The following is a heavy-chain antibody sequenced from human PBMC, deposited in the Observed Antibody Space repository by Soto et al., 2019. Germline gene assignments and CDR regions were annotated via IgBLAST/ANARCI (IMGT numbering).Heavy chain of an antibody. CDR3: AKPSDPILKPAAEPEGPINYYYYGMDV. CDR2: ISGSGGST. J-gene: IGHJ6*02. V-gene: IGHV3-23*01. D-gene: IGHD2-2*01. CDR1: GFTFSSYA. Sequence: GGSLRLSCAASGFTFSSYAMSWVRQAPGKGLEWVSAISGSGGSTYYADSVKGRFTISRDNSKNTLYLQMNSLRAEDTAVYYCAKPSDPILKPAAEPEGPINYYYYGMDVWGQGTTVTVSS.